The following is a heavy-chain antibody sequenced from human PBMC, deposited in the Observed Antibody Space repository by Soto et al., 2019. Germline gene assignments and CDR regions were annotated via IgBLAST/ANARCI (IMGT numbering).Heavy chain of an antibody. CDR1: GYTFASYA. V-gene: IGHV1-18*01. J-gene: IGHJ5*01. D-gene: IGHD1-26*01. CDR2: ISAYNGNT. CDR3: VRLIGNSWLDF. Sequence: ASVKVSCKASGYTFASYAISWMRQAPGQGLEWMGWISAYNGNTNYAQKLQGRVTINPDTSKNQFSLHLNSVTPEDTAVYYCVRLIGNSWLDFWGQGTLVTVSS.